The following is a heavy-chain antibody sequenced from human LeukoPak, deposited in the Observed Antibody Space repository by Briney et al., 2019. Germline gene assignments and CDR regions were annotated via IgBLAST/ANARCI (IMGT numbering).Heavy chain of an antibody. CDR1: GFTVSSNY. CDR3: ARVTFGGVIVPPTYYYMDV. CDR2: IFYTGST. D-gene: IGHD3-16*02. V-gene: IGHV4-59*02. Sequence: PGGSLRLSCAASGFTVSSNYMSWVRQAPGKGLEWIGSIFYTGSTNYNPSLKSRVTISVDTSKNQFSLKLSSVTAADTAVYYCARVTFGGVIVPPTYYYMDVWGKGTTVTVSS. J-gene: IGHJ6*03.